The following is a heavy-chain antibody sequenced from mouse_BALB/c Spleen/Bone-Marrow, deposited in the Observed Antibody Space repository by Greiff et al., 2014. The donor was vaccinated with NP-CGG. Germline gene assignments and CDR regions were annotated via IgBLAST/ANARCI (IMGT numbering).Heavy chain of an antibody. CDR1: GFTFSSYT. J-gene: IGHJ4*01. CDR3: ARHGYYGSRAMDY. Sequence: VQLKESGGGLVQPGGSLKLSCAASGFTFSSYTMSWVRQTPEKRLEWVAYISNGGGSTYYPDTVKGLFTISRDNAKNTLYLQMSSLKSEDTAMYYCARHGYYGSRAMDYWGQGTSVTVSS. V-gene: IGHV5-12-2*01. D-gene: IGHD1-1*01. CDR2: ISNGGGST.